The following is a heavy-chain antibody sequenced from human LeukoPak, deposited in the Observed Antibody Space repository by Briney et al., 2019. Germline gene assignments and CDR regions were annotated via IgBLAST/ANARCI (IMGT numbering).Heavy chain of an antibody. CDR3: AKDWGGYDFWSGYYVPYYFDY. CDR1: GFTFSSYA. J-gene: IGHJ4*02. V-gene: IGHV3-23*01. CDR2: ISGSGGST. Sequence: GGSLRLSCAASGFTFSSYAMSWVRQAPGKGLEWVSAISGSGGSTYYADSVKGRFTISRDNSKNTLYLQMNSLRAEDTAVYYCAKDWGGYDFWSGYYVPYYFDYWGQGTLVTVSS. D-gene: IGHD3-3*01.